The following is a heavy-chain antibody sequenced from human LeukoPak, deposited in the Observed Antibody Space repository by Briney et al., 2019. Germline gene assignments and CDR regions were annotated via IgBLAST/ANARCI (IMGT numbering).Heavy chain of an antibody. CDR3: ARRATVVTNYYYYYMDV. CDR1: GGSFSGYY. CDR2: INHSGST. J-gene: IGHJ6*03. Sequence: SETLSLTCAVYGGSFSGYYWSWIRQPPGKGVEWIGEINHSGSTNYHPSLKSRVTISVDTSKHQRSLKLSSVTAADTAVYYCARRATVVTNYYYYYMDVWGKGTTVTISS. V-gene: IGHV4-34*01. D-gene: IGHD4-23*01.